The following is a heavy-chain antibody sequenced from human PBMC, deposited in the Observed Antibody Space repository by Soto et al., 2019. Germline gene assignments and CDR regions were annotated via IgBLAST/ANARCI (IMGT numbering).Heavy chain of an antibody. V-gene: IGHV4-34*01. D-gene: IGHD3-22*01. CDR1: GGSFSGYY. CDR2: INHSGST. CDR3: ARGRYYYDSSGYSGYYCMDV. Sequence: QVQLQQWGAGLLKPSETLSLTCAVYGGSFSGYYWSWIRQPPGKGLEWIGEINHSGSTNYNPSLKSRVTIPVDTSKNQFSPKLSSVSAADTAVYYCARGRYYYDSSGYSGYYCMDVWGQGTTVTVSS. J-gene: IGHJ6*02.